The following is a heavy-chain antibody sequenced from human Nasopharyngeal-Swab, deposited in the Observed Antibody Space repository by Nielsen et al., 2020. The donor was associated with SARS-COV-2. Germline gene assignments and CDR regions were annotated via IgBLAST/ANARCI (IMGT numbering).Heavy chain of an antibody. CDR2: INHSGST. Sequence: SETLSLTCAVYGGSSSGYYWSWIRQPPGKGLEWIGEINHSGSTNYNPSLKSRVTISVDTSKNQFSLKLSSVTAADTAVYYCARGRGSSGLTYNWFDPWGQGTLVTVSS. D-gene: IGHD6-19*01. CDR3: ARGRGSSGLTYNWFDP. J-gene: IGHJ5*02. CDR1: GGSSSGYY. V-gene: IGHV4-34*01.